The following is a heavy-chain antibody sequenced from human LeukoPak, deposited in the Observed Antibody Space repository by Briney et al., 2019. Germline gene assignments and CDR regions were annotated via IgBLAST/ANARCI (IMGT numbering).Heavy chain of an antibody. CDR1: GLTFSSYE. V-gene: IGHV3-48*03. CDR2: ISSSGSYI. CDR3: ARDNAATVNPYSFYAMDL. D-gene: IGHD4-17*01. J-gene: IGHJ6*02. Sequence: PGGSLRLSCAAPGLTFSSYEMNWVRQAPGKGLEWISYISSSGSYIYYADSVKGRFTISTDNAKNSLYLQMNSLRVDDTAVYHCARDNAATVNPYSFYAMDLWGQGTTVTVSS.